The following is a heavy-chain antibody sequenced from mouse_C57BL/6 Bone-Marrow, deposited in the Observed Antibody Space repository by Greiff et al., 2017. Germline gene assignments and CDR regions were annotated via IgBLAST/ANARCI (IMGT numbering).Heavy chain of an antibody. CDR1: GFTFSSYA. J-gene: IGHJ2*01. CDR3: ARDGVTHYFDY. D-gene: IGHD2-3*01. Sequence: EVQVVESGGGLVTPGGSLKLSCAASGFTFSSYAMSWVRQTPEKRLEWVATISDGGSYTYYPDNVKGRFTISRDNAKNNLYLQMSHLKSEDTAMYYCARDGVTHYFDYWGQGTTLTVSS. V-gene: IGHV5-4*01. CDR2: ISDGGSYT.